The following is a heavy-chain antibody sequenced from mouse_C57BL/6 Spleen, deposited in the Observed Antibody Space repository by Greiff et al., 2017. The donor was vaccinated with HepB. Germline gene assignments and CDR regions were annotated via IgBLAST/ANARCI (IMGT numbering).Heavy chain of an antibody. CDR1: GYTFTSYW. V-gene: IGHV1-61*01. J-gene: IGHJ2*01. CDR3: ARVVITTVVDY. CDR2: IYPSDSET. Sequence: QVQLQQPGAELVRPGSSVKLSCKASGYTFTSYWMDWVKQRPGQGLEWIGNIYPSDSETHYNQKFKDKATLTVDKSSSTAYMQLSSLTSEDSAVYYCARVVITTVVDYWGQGTTLTVSS. D-gene: IGHD1-1*01.